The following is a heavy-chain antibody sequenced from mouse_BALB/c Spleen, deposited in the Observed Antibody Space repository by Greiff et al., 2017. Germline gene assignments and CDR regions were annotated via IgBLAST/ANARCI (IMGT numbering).Heavy chain of an antibody. D-gene: IGHD2-13*01. CDR1: GFSFTSYG. V-gene: IGHV2-3*01. J-gene: IGHJ4*01. Sequence: VLLVESGPGLVAPSQCLSITCTASGFSFTSYGVSWVRQPPGKGLEWLGVIWGDGSTNYHSALISRLSISTDNSKSQVFLKLNSQQTDDTATYYCARYGDYGDYAMDYWGQGTSVTVSS. CDR2: IWGDGST. CDR3: ARYGDYGDYAMDY.